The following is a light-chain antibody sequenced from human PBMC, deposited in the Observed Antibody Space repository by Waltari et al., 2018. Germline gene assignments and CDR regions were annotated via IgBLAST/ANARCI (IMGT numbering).Light chain of an antibody. CDR2: KAS. CDR1: QSISSW. J-gene: IGKJ4*01. Sequence: DTQMTQSPSTLSASVGDRVTITCRASQSISSWLAWYQQQPGKAPSLLIHKASGLESGVPSRCSGSESGTEFTLTISSLQPDDFATYYCQQYNSYPLTFGGGTKVEIK. CDR3: QQYNSYPLT. V-gene: IGKV1-5*03.